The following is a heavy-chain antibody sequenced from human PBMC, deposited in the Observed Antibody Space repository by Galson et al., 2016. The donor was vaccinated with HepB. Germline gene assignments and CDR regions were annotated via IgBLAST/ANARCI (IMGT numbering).Heavy chain of an antibody. CDR1: GGSVDRSNFY. J-gene: IGHJ5*02. CDR2: IHYSEST. Sequence: ETLSLTCTVSGGSVDRSNFYWGWIRQPPGKGLEWIGSIHYSESTYYNPSLKSRVTMSVDTSKNQFSLKLTSVTATDTAVYYCARHLKYNWFDPWGQGSLVTVSS. D-gene: IGHD3-9*01. V-gene: IGHV4-39*01. CDR3: ARHLKYNWFDP.